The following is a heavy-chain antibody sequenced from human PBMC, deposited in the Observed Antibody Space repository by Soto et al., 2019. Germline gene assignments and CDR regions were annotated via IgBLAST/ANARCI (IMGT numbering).Heavy chain of an antibody. Sequence: SETLSLTCTDSGGSISSYYWSWIRQPPGKGLEWIGYIYYSGSTNYNPSLKSRVTISVDTSKNQFSLKLSSVTAADTAVYYCARDVPYCSSTSCYTWWFDPWGQGTLVTVSS. CDR1: GGSISSYY. CDR2: IYYSGST. J-gene: IGHJ5*02. V-gene: IGHV4-59*01. D-gene: IGHD2-2*02. CDR3: ARDVPYCSSTSCYTWWFDP.